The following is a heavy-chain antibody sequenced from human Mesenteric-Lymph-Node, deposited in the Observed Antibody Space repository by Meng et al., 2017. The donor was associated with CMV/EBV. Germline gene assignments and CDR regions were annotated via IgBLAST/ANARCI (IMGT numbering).Heavy chain of an antibody. V-gene: IGHV1-18*01. D-gene: IGHD5-18*01. CDR1: GYTFTSYG. Sequence: ASVKVSCKASGYTFTSYGISWVRQAPGQGLEWMGWISAYNGNTNYAQKLQGRVTMTTDTSTSTAYMELRSLRSGDTAVYYCARDWVDTAMVQGYYYGMDVWGQGTTVTVSS. CDR2: ISAYNGNT. CDR3: ARDWVDTAMVQGYYYGMDV. J-gene: IGHJ6*02.